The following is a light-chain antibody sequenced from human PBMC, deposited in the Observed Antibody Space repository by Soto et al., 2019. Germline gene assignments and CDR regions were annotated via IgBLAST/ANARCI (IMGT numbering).Light chain of an antibody. J-gene: IGLJ2*01. V-gene: IGLV4-69*01. CDR2: LNSDGSH. CDR1: SGHSNYA. Sequence: QPVLTQSPSASASLGASVKLTCTLSSGHSNYAIAWHQQQPEKGPRYLMKLNSDGSHSKGDGIPDRFSGSSSGAERYLTISSIQSEDEGDYYCQTWGSGIRVLGGGTQLTVL. CDR3: QTWGSGIRV.